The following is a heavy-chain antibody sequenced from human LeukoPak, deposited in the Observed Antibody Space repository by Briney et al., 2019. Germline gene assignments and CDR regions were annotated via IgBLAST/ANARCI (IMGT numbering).Heavy chain of an antibody. Sequence: GGSLRLSCAASGFTVSSNYMSWVRQAPGKGLEWVSVIYSGGSTYYADSVEGRFTISRDNSKNTLYLQMNSLRAEDTAVYYCAKDSPTITMVRGYAFDIWAKGQWSPSLQ. D-gene: IGHD3-10*01. CDR2: IYSGGST. V-gene: IGHV3-53*01. CDR3: AKDSPTITMVRGYAFDI. J-gene: IGHJ3*02. CDR1: GFTVSSNY.